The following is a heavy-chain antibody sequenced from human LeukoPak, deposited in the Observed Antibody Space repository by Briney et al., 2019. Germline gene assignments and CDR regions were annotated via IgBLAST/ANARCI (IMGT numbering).Heavy chain of an antibody. V-gene: IGHV4-39*01. CDR3: ARHMYYYDSSGYYLDY. J-gene: IGHJ4*02. D-gene: IGHD3-22*01. CDR1: GGSISSSSSY. CDR2: IYYSGST. Sequence: PSETLSLTCTVSGGSISSSSSYWGWIRQPPGKGLEWIGSIYYSGSTYYNPSLKSRVTISVDTSKNQFSLKLSSVTAADTAVYYCARHMYYYDSSGYYLDYWGQGTLVTVSS.